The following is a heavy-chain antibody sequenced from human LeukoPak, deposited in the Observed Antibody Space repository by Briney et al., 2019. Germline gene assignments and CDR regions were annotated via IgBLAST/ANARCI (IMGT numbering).Heavy chain of an antibody. CDR3: ARSYYDFWSGPSDAFDI. CDR2: IYTSGST. J-gene: IGHJ3*02. CDR1: GGSISSGNYY. Sequence: SETLSLTCTVSGGSISSGNYYWSWIRQPAGKGLEWIGRIYTSGSTNYNPSLKSRVTISRDTSKNQFSLKLSSVTAADTAVYYCARSYYDFWSGPSDAFDIWGQGTMVTVSS. V-gene: IGHV4-61*02. D-gene: IGHD3-3*01.